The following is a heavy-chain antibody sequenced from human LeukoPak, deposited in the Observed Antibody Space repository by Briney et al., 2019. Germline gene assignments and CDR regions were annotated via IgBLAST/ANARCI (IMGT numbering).Heavy chain of an antibody. CDR2: ISAYNGNT. CDR3: ARVRSSSSWYSYFDY. Sequence: ASVKVSCKASGYTFTSYGISWVRQAPGQGLEWMGWISAYNGNTNYAQKLQGRVTMTTDTSTSTAYMELRSLRSDDTAVYYCARVRSSSSWYSYFDYWGQGTLVTVSS. V-gene: IGHV1-18*01. CDR1: GYTFTSYG. J-gene: IGHJ4*02. D-gene: IGHD6-13*01.